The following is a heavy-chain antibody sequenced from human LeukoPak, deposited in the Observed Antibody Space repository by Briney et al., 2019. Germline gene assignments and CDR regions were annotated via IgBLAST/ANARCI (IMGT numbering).Heavy chain of an antibody. CDR3: ARLNYYGSGSSNY. D-gene: IGHD3-10*01. CDR2: IYYSGST. V-gene: IGHV4-59*01. CDR1: GGSISSYY. Sequence: SETLSLTCTVSGGSISSYYWSWIRQPPGKGLEWIGYIYYSGSTNYNPSLKSRVTISVDTSKSQFSLKLSSVTAADTAVYYCARLNYYGSGSSNYWGQGTLVTVSS. J-gene: IGHJ4*02.